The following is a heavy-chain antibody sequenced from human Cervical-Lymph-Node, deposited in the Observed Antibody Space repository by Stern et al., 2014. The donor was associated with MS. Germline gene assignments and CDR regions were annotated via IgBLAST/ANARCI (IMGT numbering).Heavy chain of an antibody. CDR2: IYYSGTT. V-gene: IGHV4-31*03. Sequence: MQLVESGPGLVKPSQTLSLTCTVSGGSISSDNYYWTWIRQHPGKGLEWIGHIYYSGTTYYNPSLKSRVSITVDTSQNLFSLRPSSVTAADTAVYYCARDHFTTSLDVWGHGTTVTVS. CDR3: ARDHFTTSLDV. J-gene: IGHJ6*02. CDR1: GGSISSDNYY. D-gene: IGHD3-22*01.